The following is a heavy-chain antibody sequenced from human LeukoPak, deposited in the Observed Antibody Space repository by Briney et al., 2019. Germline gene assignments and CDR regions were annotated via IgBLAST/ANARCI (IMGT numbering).Heavy chain of an antibody. V-gene: IGHV4-34*01. CDR2: INHSGGT. Sequence: SETLSLTCAVYGGSFSGYYWSWIRQPPGKGLEWIGEINHSGGTNYNPSLKSRVTISVDTSKNQFSLKLSSVTAADTAVYYCASAMIGVPDNAFDIWGQGTMVTVSS. J-gene: IGHJ3*02. CDR1: GGSFSGYY. CDR3: ASAMIGVPDNAFDI. D-gene: IGHD3-22*01.